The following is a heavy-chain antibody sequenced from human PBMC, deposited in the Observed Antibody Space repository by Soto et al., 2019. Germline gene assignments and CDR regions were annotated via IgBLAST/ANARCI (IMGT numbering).Heavy chain of an antibody. Sequence: ASVEGSCKTSGYTFNSYTIAWVRQAPGQGLEWLGWISPDDGNTEYEQKFQGRVTMTADTLTINAYLELRSLKSDDTAIYYCASFEDPFGESLHLDQGTTVTFSS. V-gene: IGHV1-18*01. CDR2: ISPDDGNT. CDR1: GYTFNSYT. J-gene: IGHJ4*02. D-gene: IGHD3-10*01. CDR3: ASFEDPFGESLH.